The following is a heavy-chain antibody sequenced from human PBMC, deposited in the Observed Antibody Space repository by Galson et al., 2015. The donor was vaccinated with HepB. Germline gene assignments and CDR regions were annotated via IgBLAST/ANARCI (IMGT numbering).Heavy chain of an antibody. D-gene: IGHD1-26*01. CDR1: GYTFTSYY. V-gene: IGHV1-46*01. CDR3: ARNLGVGATSPDY. J-gene: IGHJ4*02. CDR2: INPSGGST. Sequence: SVKVSCKASGYTFTSYYMHWVRQAPGQGLEWMGIINPSGGSTSYAQKFQGRVTMTRDTSTSTVYMGLSSLRSEDTAVYYCARNLGVGATSPDYWGQGTLVTVSS.